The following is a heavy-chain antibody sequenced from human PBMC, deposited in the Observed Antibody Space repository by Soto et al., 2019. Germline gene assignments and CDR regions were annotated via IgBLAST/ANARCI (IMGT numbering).Heavy chain of an antibody. CDR2: IRAKAYGGTT. Sequence: EVQLVESGGGLVQPGRSLRLSCTASGFTFGDYGMSWFRQAPGKGLEWVGFIRAKAYGGTTGYAASVEGRFTISRDDSKSIPYLKMNSLKTEDTAVYYCSTAGETMVRGVVGPWGQGTLFTVSS. V-gene: IGHV3-49*03. CDR1: GFTFGDYG. D-gene: IGHD3-10*01. CDR3: STAGETMVRGVVGP. J-gene: IGHJ5*02.